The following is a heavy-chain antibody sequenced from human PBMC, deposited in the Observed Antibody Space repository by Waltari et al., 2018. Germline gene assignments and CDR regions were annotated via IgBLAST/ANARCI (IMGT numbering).Heavy chain of an antibody. CDR2: IYHSWST. CDR1: GYSISSGYY. J-gene: IGHJ4*02. Sequence: QVQLQESGPGLVKPSETLSLTCAVSGYSISSGYYWGWIRQPPGKGLEWIGIIYHSWSTYYNPSLKSRVTISVDTSKNQFSLKLSSVTAADTAVYYCARQVVLSGWYSDYWGQGTLVTVSS. V-gene: IGHV4-38-2*01. CDR3: ARQVVLSGWYSDY. D-gene: IGHD6-19*01.